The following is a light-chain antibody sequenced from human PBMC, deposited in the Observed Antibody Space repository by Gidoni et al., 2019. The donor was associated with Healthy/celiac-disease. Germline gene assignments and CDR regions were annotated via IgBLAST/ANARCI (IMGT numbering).Light chain of an antibody. CDR3: QEYYNTPRIT. Sequence: DIVMTQSPDSLAVSLGERATINCKSSQSVLYSSNNRNYLAWYQQKPGQPPKLLIYWASTRESGVPYRFSGSRSGTDFTLTISRLQAEDVAVYYCQEYYNTPRITFGPGTKVDIK. CDR1: QSVLYSSNNRNY. V-gene: IGKV4-1*01. J-gene: IGKJ3*01. CDR2: WAS.